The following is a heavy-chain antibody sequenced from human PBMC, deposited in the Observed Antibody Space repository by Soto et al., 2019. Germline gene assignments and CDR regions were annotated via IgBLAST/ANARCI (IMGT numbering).Heavy chain of an antibody. CDR3: ARNRYSGYDPYSYFDL. CDR1: GYSFTNYW. V-gene: IGHV5-51*01. D-gene: IGHD5-12*01. Sequence: GESLKISCKGSGYSFTNYWIGWVRQMPGRGLEWMGIIYPGDSDTRYSPSFQGQVTISADKSVSTAYLQWSTLKASDTAMYYCARNRYSGYDPYSYFDLWGRGTLVTVSS. CDR2: IYPGDSDT. J-gene: IGHJ2*01.